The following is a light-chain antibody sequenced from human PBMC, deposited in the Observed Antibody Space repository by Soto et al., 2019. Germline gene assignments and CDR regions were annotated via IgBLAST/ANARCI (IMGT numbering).Light chain of an antibody. J-gene: IGKJ2*01. V-gene: IGKV3-15*01. CDR1: QSISRS. CDR3: HQYNSWPSGT. Sequence: MVLAQSPRNLSLSPGERATLSCRASQSISRSLAWYQQKPGQAPRLLISDASTRATGIPARFSGSGSGTEFTLTISSLQSEDFALYYCHQYNSWPSGTFGQWAKV. CDR2: DAS.